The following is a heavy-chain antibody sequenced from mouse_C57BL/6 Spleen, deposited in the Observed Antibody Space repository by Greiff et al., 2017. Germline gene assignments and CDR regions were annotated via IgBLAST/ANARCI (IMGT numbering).Heavy chain of an antibody. Sequence: EVQLVESGGGLVQSGRSLRLSCATSGFTFSDFYMEWVRQAPGKGLEWIAASRNKANDYTTEYSASVKGRFIVSRDTSQSILYLQMNAWRAEDKAIYYGARDAGDYYGSSYERYFDVWGTGTTVTVSS. J-gene: IGHJ1*03. CDR1: GFTFSDFY. CDR2: SRNKANDYTT. V-gene: IGHV7-1*01. D-gene: IGHD1-1*01. CDR3: ARDAGDYYGSSYERYFDV.